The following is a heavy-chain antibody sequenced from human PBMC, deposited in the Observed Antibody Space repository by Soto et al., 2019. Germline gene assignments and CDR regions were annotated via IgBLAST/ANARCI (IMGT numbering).Heavy chain of an antibody. V-gene: IGHV4-30-4*01. CDR2: IYYSGST. J-gene: IGHJ6*02. Sequence: SETLSLTCTVSGGSISSGDYYWSWIRQPPGKGLEWIGYIYYSGSTYYNPSLKSRVTISVDTSKNQFSLKLSSVTAADTAVYYCARGASFYYYYGMDVWGQGTTVTVPS. CDR3: ARGASFYYYYGMDV. CDR1: GGSISSGDYY.